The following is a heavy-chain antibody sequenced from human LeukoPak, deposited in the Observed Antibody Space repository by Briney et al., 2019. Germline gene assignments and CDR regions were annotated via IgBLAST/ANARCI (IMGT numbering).Heavy chain of an antibody. D-gene: IGHD2-15*01. CDR1: GDSISSSGYY. V-gene: IGHV4-39*07. J-gene: IGHJ5*02. CDR3: ARSGIVGIDNNWFDP. CDR2: IYHSGST. Sequence: SETLSLTCSVSGDSISSSGYYWGWIRQPPGKGLEWIGNIYHSGSTYYNPSLKRRVTISVDTSKNKISLKLGTVTAADTAMYYCARSGIVGIDNNWFDPWGQGTLVTVSS.